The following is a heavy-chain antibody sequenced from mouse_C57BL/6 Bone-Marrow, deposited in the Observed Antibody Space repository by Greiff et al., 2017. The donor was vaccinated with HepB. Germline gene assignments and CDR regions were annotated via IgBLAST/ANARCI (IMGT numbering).Heavy chain of an antibody. Sequence: QVQLKESGAELVKPGASVKMSCKASGYTFTTYPIEWMKQNHGKSLEWIGNFHPYNDDTKYNEKFKGKATLTVEKSSSTVYLELSRLTSDDSAVYYCAMHGYYSNYGFAYWGQGTLVTVSA. CDR3: AMHGYYSNYGFAY. V-gene: IGHV1-47*01. J-gene: IGHJ3*01. D-gene: IGHD2-5*01. CDR2: FHPYNDDT. CDR1: GYTFTTYP.